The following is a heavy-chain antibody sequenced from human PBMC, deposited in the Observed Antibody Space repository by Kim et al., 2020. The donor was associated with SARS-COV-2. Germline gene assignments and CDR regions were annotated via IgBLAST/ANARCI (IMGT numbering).Heavy chain of an antibody. CDR2: ISWNSGSI. CDR3: AKDGSFSGPYYGMDV. D-gene: IGHD1-1*01. J-gene: IGHJ6*02. V-gene: IGHV3-9*01. Sequence: GGSLRLSCAASGFTFDDYAMHWVRQAPGKGLEWVSGISWNSGSIGYADSVKGRFTISRDNAKNSLYLQMNSLRAEDTALYYCAKDGSFSGPYYGMDVWGQGTTVTVSS. CDR1: GFTFDDYA.